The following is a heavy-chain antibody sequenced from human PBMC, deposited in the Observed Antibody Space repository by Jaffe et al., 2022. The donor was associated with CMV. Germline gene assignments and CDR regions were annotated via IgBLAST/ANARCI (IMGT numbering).Heavy chain of an antibody. Sequence: EVQLLESGGGLVQPGGSLRLSCAASGFTFSTYAMTWVRQAPGKGLEWVSTITTSDTYHADSVKGRFTISRDNSRNTLYLQMNSLRAADTAVYYCARRPGGDRSRWYLDSWGQGTLVTVSS. D-gene: IGHD6-13*01. J-gene: IGHJ4*02. CDR2: ITTSDT. V-gene: IGHV3-23*01. CDR1: GFTFSTYA. CDR3: ARRPGGDRSRWYLDS.